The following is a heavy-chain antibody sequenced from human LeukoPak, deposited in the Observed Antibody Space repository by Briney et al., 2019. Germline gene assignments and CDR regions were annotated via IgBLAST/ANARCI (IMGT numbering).Heavy chain of an antibody. CDR2: IYPADSDT. CDR1: GYSFTGYW. V-gene: IGHV5-51*01. Sequence: AGASLKISCQGSGYSFTGYWIGWVRQMPGKGLECMGIIYPADSDTTYSPSFQGQVTISADKSISTTYLQWSSLKASDTAMYYCVRLSDFNFDYWGQGTLVTVSS. D-gene: IGHD2-21*02. J-gene: IGHJ4*02. CDR3: VRLSDFNFDY.